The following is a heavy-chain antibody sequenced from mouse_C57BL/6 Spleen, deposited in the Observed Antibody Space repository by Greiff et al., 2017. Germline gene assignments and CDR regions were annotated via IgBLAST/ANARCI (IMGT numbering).Heavy chain of an antibody. CDR3: ARRDYEDYFDY. V-gene: IGHV1-69*01. D-gene: IGHD2-4*01. CDR2: IDPSDSYT. Sequence: QVQLKQPGAELVMPGASVKLSCKASGYTFTSYWMHWVKQRPGQGLEWIGEIDPSDSYTNYNQKFKGKSTLTVDKSSSTAYMQLSSLTSEDSAVYYCARRDYEDYFDYWGQGTTLTVSS. CDR1: GYTFTSYW. J-gene: IGHJ2*01.